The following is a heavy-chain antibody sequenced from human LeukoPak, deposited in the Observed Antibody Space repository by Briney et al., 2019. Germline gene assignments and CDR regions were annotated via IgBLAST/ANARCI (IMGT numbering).Heavy chain of an antibody. V-gene: IGHV3-74*01. CDR3: ARARGPRGSNYAFDV. J-gene: IGHJ3*01. D-gene: IGHD3-10*01. Sequence: RAGGSLRLSCAASGLTFSSYWMHWVRQAPGKGLVWVSRINSDGSSTSYADSVKGRFTISRDNAKNTLYLQMNSLRAEDTAVYYCARARGPRGSNYAFDVWGQGTMVTVSS. CDR1: GLTFSSYW. CDR2: INSDGSST.